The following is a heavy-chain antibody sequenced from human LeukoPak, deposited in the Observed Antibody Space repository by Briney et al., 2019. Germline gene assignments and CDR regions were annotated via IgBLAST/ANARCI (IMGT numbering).Heavy chain of an antibody. CDR1: GGSFSSSNYY. D-gene: IGHD3-10*01. V-gene: IGHV4-61*01. Sequence: SETLSLTCTVSGGSFSSSNYYWSWIRQPPGKGLQWIGYIYYSGSTNYNPSLKSRVTISVDTSKNQFSLKLSSVTAADTAVYYCARGAFGEFCYWGQGTLVTVSS. J-gene: IGHJ4*02. CDR3: ARGAFGEFCY. CDR2: IYYSGST.